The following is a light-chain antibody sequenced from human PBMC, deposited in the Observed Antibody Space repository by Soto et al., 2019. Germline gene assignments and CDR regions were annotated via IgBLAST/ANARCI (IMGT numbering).Light chain of an antibody. CDR1: QNLSRN. CDR3: QHYDNWPHT. CDR2: GAS. Sequence: EVVMTQSPATLSVSPGERATLSCRASQNLSRNLAWYQQQPGQAPRLLIYGASTRATAIPARFSGSGSGTDFTLTISSLQSDDFAFYYCQHYDNWPHTFGQGTKLEIK. V-gene: IGKV3-15*01. J-gene: IGKJ2*01.